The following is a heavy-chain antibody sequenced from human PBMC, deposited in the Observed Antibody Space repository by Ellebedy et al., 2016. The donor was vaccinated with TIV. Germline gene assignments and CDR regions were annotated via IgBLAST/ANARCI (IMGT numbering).Heavy chain of an antibody. CDR2: INQDGSEK. J-gene: IGHJ3*02. CDR3: ATDGSYGDFRSPAHAFET. D-gene: IGHD4-17*01. V-gene: IGHV3-7*01. Sequence: GGSLRLSCAASRFSFSSYWMSWVRQAPGKGLEWVANINQDGSEKHYVDSVKGRFTISRDNTESSLYLQMNSLRAEDTALYYCATDGSYGDFRSPAHAFETWGQGTMVSVSS. CDR1: RFSFSSYW.